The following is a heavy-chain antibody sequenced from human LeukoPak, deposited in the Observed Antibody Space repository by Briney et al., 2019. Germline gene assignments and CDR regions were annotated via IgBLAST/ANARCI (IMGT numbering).Heavy chain of an antibody. CDR1: GGSISSSSYY. Sequence: SETLSLTCTVSGGSISSSSYYWGWIRQPPGKGLEWIGSMYYSGSTYYNPSLKSRVTISVDTSKNQFSLKLSSVTAADTAVYYCAKEGYYVAFDIWGQGTMVTVSS. CDR2: MYYSGST. V-gene: IGHV4-39*01. J-gene: IGHJ3*02. D-gene: IGHD3-10*02. CDR3: AKEGYYVAFDI.